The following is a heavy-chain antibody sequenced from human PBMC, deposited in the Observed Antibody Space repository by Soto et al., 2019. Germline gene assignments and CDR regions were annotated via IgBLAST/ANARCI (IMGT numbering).Heavy chain of an antibody. D-gene: IGHD2-15*01. CDR3: ARRGSYCSSGSCAPKYMDV. CDR1: GGTFSSYT. CDR2: IIPILGIA. Sequence: GASVKVSCKASGGTFSSYTISWVRQAPGQGLEWMGRIIPILGIANYAQKFQGRVTITADKSTSTAYMELSSLRSEDTAVYYCARRGSYCSSGSCAPKYMDVWGKGTTVTVSS. V-gene: IGHV1-69*02. J-gene: IGHJ6*03.